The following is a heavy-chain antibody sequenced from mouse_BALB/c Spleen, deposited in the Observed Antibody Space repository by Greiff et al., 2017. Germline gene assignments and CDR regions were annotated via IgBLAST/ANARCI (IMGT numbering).Heavy chain of an antibody. CDR2: INPSTGYT. D-gene: IGHD1-2*01. J-gene: IGHJ3*01. CDR1: GYTFTSYW. V-gene: IGHV1-7*01. Sequence: VKLQESGAELAKPGASVKMSCKASGYTFTSYWMHWVKQRPGQGLEWIGYINPSTGYTEYNQKFKDKATLTADKSSSTAYMQLSSLTSEDSAVYYCATITTATAWFAYWGQGTLVTVSA. CDR3: ATITTATAWFAY.